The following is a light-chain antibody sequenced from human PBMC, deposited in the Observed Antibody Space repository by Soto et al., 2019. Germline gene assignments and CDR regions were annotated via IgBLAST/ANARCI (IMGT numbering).Light chain of an antibody. V-gene: IGLV2-14*01. Sequence: QSVLTQPASVSGSPGQSITISCTETSSDVGGYDYVSWYQHFPGKAPKLIIYEVSNRPSGVSNRFSGSKSGNTASLTISGLQAEDEADYYCSSYTSSITVDVVFGGGTQLTVL. CDR1: SSDVGGYDY. CDR2: EVS. J-gene: IGLJ2*01. CDR3: SSYTSSITVDVV.